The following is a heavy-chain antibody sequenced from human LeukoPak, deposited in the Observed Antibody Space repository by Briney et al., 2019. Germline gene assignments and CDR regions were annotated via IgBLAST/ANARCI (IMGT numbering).Heavy chain of an antibody. D-gene: IGHD5-12*01. CDR2: INPNSGGT. CDR1: GYTFTGYY. J-gene: IGHJ5*02. V-gene: IGHV1-2*02. CDR3: ARENGYDSNVWFDP. Sequence: ASVKVSCKPSGYTFTGYYMHWVRQAPGQGLEWMGWINPNSGGTNYAQKFQGRVTMTRDTSISTAYMELSRLRSDDTAVYYCARENGYDSNVWFDPWGQGTLVTVSS.